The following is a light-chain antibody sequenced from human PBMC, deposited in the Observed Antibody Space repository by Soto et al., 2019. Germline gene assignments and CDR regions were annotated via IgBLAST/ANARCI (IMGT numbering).Light chain of an antibody. J-gene: IGKJ4*01. CDR3: WQYYGTSPLT. Sequence: DIVMTQSPDSLAVSLGERATINCKSSQSLLYNSNNKNYLAWYQQKPGQPPKVLIFCASTRESVVPDRFSSSGSGTDFTLTISSLQAEDLAVYYCWQYYGTSPLTFGGGTKVEIK. CDR1: QSLLYNSNNKNY. CDR2: CAS. V-gene: IGKV4-1*01.